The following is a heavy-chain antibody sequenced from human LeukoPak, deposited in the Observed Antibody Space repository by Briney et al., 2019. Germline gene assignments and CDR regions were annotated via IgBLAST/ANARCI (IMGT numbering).Heavy chain of an antibody. CDR3: ARSITMVRVVNRLFDY. Sequence: SETLSLTCTVSGGSISSYYWSWIRQPPGKGLEWIGYIYYSGSTNYNPSLKSRVTISVDTSKNQFSLKLSSVTAADAAVYYCARSITMVRVVNRLFDYWGQGTLVTVSS. J-gene: IGHJ4*02. CDR1: GGSISSYY. CDR2: IYYSGST. D-gene: IGHD3-10*01. V-gene: IGHV4-59*01.